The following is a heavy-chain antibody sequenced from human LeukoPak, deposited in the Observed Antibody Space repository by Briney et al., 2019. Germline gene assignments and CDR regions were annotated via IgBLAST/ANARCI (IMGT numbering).Heavy chain of an antibody. CDR2: ISAYNGDT. Sequence: ASVKVSCKASGYTFTSYGISWVRQAPGQGLEWMGWISAYNGDTNYAQKLQGRVTMTTDTSTSTAYMELRSLRSDDTAVYYCARDLGGSYSRKYYFDYWGQGTLVTVSS. CDR1: GYTFTSYG. CDR3: ARDLGGSYSRKYYFDY. V-gene: IGHV1-18*01. D-gene: IGHD1-26*01. J-gene: IGHJ4*02.